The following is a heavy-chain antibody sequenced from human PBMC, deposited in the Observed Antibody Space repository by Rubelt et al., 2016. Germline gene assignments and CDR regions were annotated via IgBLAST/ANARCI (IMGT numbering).Heavy chain of an antibody. CDR2: MNPNSGNT. Sequence: KASGGTFSSYAISWVRQATGQGLEWMGWMNPNSGNTGYAQKFQGRVTMTRNTSISTAYMELSSLRSEDTAVYYCARTLRNSSGWYGYYYYGMDVWGQGTTVTVSS. D-gene: IGHD6-19*01. J-gene: IGHJ6*02. CDR3: ARTLRNSSGWYGYYYYGMDV. CDR1: GGTFSSYA. V-gene: IGHV1-8*02.